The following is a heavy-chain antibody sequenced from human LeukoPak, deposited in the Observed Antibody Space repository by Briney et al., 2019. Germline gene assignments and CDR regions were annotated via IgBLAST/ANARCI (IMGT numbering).Heavy chain of an antibody. Sequence: SEALSLTCTVSGGSISSGSYYWSWIRQPAWKGLEWIGRIYTSGSTNYNPSLKSRVTISVDTSKNQFSLKLSSVTAADTAVYYCARELDVDTAMDYWGQGTLVTVSS. J-gene: IGHJ4*02. CDR1: GGSISSGSYY. CDR3: ARELDVDTAMDY. D-gene: IGHD5-18*01. V-gene: IGHV4-61*02. CDR2: IYTSGST.